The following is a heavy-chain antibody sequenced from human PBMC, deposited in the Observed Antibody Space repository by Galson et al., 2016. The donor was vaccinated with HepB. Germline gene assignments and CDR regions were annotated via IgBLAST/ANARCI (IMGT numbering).Heavy chain of an antibody. V-gene: IGHV4-34*01. Sequence: ETLSLTCAVYGGSFSCASFSCYSWTWVRQPPGKGLEWIGEINLSGSTKYKSSLKNRVSMSVDTSKNQFSLKLSSVTAADTAVYYCARGPRVDGTTFRNLYYYGLDVWGQGTTVIVS. CDR2: INLSGST. CDR1: GGSFSCASFSCYS. J-gene: IGHJ6*02. CDR3: ARGPRVDGTTFRNLYYYGLDV. D-gene: IGHD1-7*01.